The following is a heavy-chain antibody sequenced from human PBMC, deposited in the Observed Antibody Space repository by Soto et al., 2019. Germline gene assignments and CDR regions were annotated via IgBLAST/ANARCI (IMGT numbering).Heavy chain of an antibody. CDR3: ARGPITQTSFIDH. CDR2: ISYDGGNQ. V-gene: IGHV3-30-3*01. J-gene: IGHJ4*02. CDR1: GFNVSSDA. D-gene: IGHD1-20*01. Sequence: PGGSLGLCSGASGFNVSSDAKHWVRQDRGKGLEWVTVISYDGGNQYYADSVKGRFTISRDNSKDTIYLQMHSLRSDDTAVYFCARGPITQTSFIDHWGQGTLVTVSS.